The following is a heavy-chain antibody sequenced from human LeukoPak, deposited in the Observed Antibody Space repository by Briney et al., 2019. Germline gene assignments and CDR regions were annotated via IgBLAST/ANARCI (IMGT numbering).Heavy chain of an antibody. J-gene: IGHJ5*02. CDR2: INPSGGSS. V-gene: IGHV1-46*01. CDR1: GYSFTNYY. CDR3: ARSGYSSPRGRFDP. Sequence: EASVKVSCKASGYSFTNYYMHWVRQAPGQGLEWMGIINPSGGSSTYAQRFQGRVTMTRDMSTSTVYMELSSLRSEDTAVCYCARSGYSSPRGRFDPWGQGTLVTVSS. D-gene: IGHD6-13*01.